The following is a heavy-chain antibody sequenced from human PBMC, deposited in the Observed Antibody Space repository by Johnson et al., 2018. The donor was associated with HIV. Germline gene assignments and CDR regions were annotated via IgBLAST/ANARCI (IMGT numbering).Heavy chain of an antibody. CDR2: ISSSGSTI. V-gene: IGHV3-48*01. J-gene: IGHJ3*02. CDR3: AKEEEDAFDI. CDR1: GFTFSNAW. Sequence: MLLVESGGGVVQPGRSLRLSCAASGFTFSNAWMSWVRQAPGKGLEWVSYISSSGSTIYYADSVKGRFTISRDNSKNTLYLQMNSLRAEDTAVYYCAKEEEDAFDIWGQGTMVTVSS.